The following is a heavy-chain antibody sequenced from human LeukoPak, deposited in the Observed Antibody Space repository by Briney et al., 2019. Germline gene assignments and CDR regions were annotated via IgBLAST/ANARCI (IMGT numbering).Heavy chain of an antibody. CDR1: GFTFSSHA. J-gene: IGHJ5*02. D-gene: IGHD5-12*01. V-gene: IGHV3-23*01. CDR2: ISGDGGYT. Sequence: GGSLRLSCAASGFTFSSHAMAWVRQAPGKGLEWVSVISGDGGYTSYGDSVKGRFTISRDDSKNPLYPQMNSLRVEDAAVYYCAQSGYSGYDYPSWGQGTLVTVSS. CDR3: AQSGYSGYDYPS.